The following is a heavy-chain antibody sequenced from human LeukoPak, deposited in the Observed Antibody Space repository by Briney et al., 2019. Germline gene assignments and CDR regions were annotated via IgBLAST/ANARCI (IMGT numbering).Heavy chain of an antibody. CDR1: GFTFSSYA. V-gene: IGHV3-23*01. J-gene: IGHJ4*02. CDR3: AENPGYCSGGSCPDYFDY. CDR2: ISGSGGST. D-gene: IGHD2-15*01. Sequence: GRSLRLSCAASGFTFSSYAMSWVRQAPGKGLEWVSAISGSGGSTYYADSVKGRFTISRDNSKNTLYLQMNSLRAEDTAVYYCAENPGYCSGGSCPDYFDYWGQGTLVTVSS.